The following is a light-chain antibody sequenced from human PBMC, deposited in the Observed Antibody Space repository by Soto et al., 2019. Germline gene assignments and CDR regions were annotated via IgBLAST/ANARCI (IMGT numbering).Light chain of an antibody. J-gene: IGKJ4*01. CDR2: DAS. CDR1: QSVSSY. Sequence: EIVLTRSPATLSLSPGERATLSCRASQSVSSYLAWYQQKPGQAPRLLIYDASNRATGIPARFSGSWSGTDFTLTISSLEPEDFAVYYCQQRSNWPVTVGGGTKVDIK. CDR3: QQRSNWPVT. V-gene: IGKV3-11*01.